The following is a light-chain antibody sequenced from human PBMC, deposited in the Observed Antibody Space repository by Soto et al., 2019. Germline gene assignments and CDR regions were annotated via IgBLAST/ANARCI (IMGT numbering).Light chain of an antibody. Sequence: EIVLTQSPGTLSLSPGERATLSCSASQPVSGGSMAWYHQKPGRAPRLVIYGTSNRATGVPDRFSGSGSGTDFTLSISRLEPEDFGVYFCQEQHGSPPGDTFGQGTKLEIK. CDR3: QEQHGSPPGDT. V-gene: IGKV3-20*01. CDR1: QPVSGGS. J-gene: IGKJ2*01. CDR2: GTS.